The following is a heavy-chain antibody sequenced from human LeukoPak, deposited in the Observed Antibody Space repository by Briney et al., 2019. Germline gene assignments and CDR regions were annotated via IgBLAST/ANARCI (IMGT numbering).Heavy chain of an antibody. V-gene: IGHV1-24*01. CDR3: ASGRITGYSSSWYCSWFDP. J-gene: IGHJ5*02. CDR2: FDPEDGET. CDR1: GYTLTELS. D-gene: IGHD6-13*01. Sequence: ASVKVSCKVSGYTLTELSMHWVRQAPGKGLEWMGGFDPEDGETIYAQKFQGRVTMTEDTSTDTAYMELTSLRSEDAAVYYCASGRITGYSSSWYCSWFDPWGQGTLVTVSS.